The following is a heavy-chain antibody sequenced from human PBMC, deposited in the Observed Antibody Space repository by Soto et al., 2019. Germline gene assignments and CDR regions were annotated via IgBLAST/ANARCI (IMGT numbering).Heavy chain of an antibody. V-gene: IGHV4-34*01. CDR3: ATDQLTAAGAFDI. J-gene: IGHJ3*02. Sequence: SETLSLTCAVYGGSFSGYYWSWIRQPPGKGLEWVGEINHSGSTNYKPSLKSRVTIFVDRSKNQCSMKLSSVTDADTAVYYCATDQLTAAGAFDIWGQGTMVTVSS. CDR2: INHSGST. D-gene: IGHD6-25*01. CDR1: GGSFSGYY.